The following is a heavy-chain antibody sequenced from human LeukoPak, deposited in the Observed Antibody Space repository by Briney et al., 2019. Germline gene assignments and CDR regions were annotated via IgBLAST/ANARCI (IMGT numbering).Heavy chain of an antibody. J-gene: IGHJ4*02. CDR1: GFTFSSYW. V-gene: IGHV3-74*01. CDR2: INSDGSST. CDR3: ARDPQRAGYNWAPTSHY. Sequence: GGSLRLSCAASGFTFSSYWMHWVRQAPGKGLVWVSRINSDGSSTSYADSVKGRFTISRDNAKNSLYLQMNSLRAEDTAVYYCARDPQRAGYNWAPTSHYWGQGTLVSVSS. D-gene: IGHD5-24*01.